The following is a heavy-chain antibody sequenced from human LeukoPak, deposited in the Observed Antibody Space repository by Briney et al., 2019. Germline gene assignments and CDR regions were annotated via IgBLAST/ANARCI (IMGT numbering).Heavy chain of an antibody. CDR3: ARDAAEDIAVAGY. D-gene: IGHD6-19*01. CDR1: GFTFSSYS. Sequence: GGSLRLSCAASGFTFSSYSMNWVRQAPGKGLEWVSSISSSSSYIYYADSVKGRFTISRDNAKNSLYPQMNSLRAEDTAVYYCARDAAEDIAVAGYWGQGTLVTVSS. V-gene: IGHV3-21*01. J-gene: IGHJ4*02. CDR2: ISSSSSYI.